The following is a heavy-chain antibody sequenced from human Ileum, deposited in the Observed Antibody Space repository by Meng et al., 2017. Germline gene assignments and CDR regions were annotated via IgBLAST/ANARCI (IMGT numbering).Heavy chain of an antibody. Sequence: GELVESGGGLVQPGGSLRLSCAASGFIFSSSGMNWVRQAPGKGREWVSSISSSARNTYYADSVMGRFTISRDNSKNTVYLQMTSLRVEDTAVYYCAKDPDELDSWGQGTLVTVSS. V-gene: IGHV3-23*04. CDR1: GFIFSSSG. CDR3: AKDPDELDS. J-gene: IGHJ4*02. CDR2: ISSSARNT.